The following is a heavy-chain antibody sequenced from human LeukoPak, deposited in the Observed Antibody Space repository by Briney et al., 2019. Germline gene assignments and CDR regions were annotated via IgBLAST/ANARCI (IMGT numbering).Heavy chain of an antibody. CDR1: GFTFSNYA. V-gene: IGHV3-23*01. CDR2: ISGSGYST. D-gene: IGHD4-17*01. Sequence: PGGSLRLSCAASGFTFSNYAMNWVRQAPGKGLEWVSVISGSGYSTYYADSVKGRFTISRDNSKNTLYLQTNSLRAGDTAVYYCAKDYGDYACYFHYWGQGTLVTVSS. CDR3: AKDYGDYACYFHY. J-gene: IGHJ4*02.